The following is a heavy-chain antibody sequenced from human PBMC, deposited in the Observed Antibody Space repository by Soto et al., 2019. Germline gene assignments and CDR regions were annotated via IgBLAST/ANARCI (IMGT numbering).Heavy chain of an antibody. J-gene: IGHJ5*02. V-gene: IGHV3-23*01. Sequence: EVQLLQSGGGLEQPGGSLRLSCAASGFTFSSHGFSWVRQAPGKGLEWVATISDSGGTTYYADSVKGRFTISRDTSKNTLYLQMNSLRADDTAVYYCAKGRDLFGHSPGNWFDPWGQGTLVTVSS. D-gene: IGHD1-26*01. CDR1: GFTFSSHG. CDR3: AKGRDLFGHSPGNWFDP. CDR2: ISDSGGTT.